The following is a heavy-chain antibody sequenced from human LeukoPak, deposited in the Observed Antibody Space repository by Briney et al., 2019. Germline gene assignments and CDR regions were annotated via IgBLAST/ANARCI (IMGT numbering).Heavy chain of an antibody. D-gene: IGHD6-19*01. CDR3: ARGSSGLPDY. Sequence: PGGSLRLSCAASGFTFSSYSMNWVRQAPGKGLEWVSSISSSSSYIYYADSVKGRFTISRDNAKNSLYLQMNSLRAEDAAVYYCARGSSGLPDYWGQGTLVTVSS. V-gene: IGHV3-21*01. J-gene: IGHJ4*02. CDR2: ISSSSSYI. CDR1: GFTFSSYS.